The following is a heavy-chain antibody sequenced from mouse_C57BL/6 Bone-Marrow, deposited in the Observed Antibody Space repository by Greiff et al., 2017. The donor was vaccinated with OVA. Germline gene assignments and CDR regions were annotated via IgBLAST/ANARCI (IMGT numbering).Heavy chain of an antibody. J-gene: IGHJ3*01. CDR1: GYSFTGYY. Sequence: EVQVVESGPELVKPGASVKISCKASGYSFTGYYMNWVKQSPEKSLEWIGEINPSTGGTTYNQKFKAKATLTVDKSSSTAYMQLKSLTSEDSAVYYCAREGGYFFAYWGQGTLVTVSA. V-gene: IGHV1-42*01. CDR2: INPSTGGT. CDR3: AREGGYFFAY. D-gene: IGHD2-3*01.